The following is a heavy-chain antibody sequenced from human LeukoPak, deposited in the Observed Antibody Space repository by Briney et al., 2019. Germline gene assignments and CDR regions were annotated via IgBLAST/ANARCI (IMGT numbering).Heavy chain of an antibody. CDR2: IYYPRNT. CDR3: ARLARDECKSDHCYSWFGP. CDR1: CASLTTNY. Sequence: SETLSLTCTVSCASLTTNYWSWIRQPAGKGLELIVYIYYPRNTDYNPSLQSRVIISVDASKNQISLNLISLTAADTAMYYCARLARDECKSDHCYSWFGPWGQGTLVTVSS. J-gene: IGHJ5*02. V-gene: IGHV4-59*01. D-gene: IGHD2/OR15-2a*01.